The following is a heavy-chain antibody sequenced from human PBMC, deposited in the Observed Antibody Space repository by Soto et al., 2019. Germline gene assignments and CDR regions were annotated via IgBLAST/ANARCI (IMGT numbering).Heavy chain of an antibody. J-gene: IGHJ5*02. CDR2: IDPSDSYT. V-gene: IGHV5-10-1*01. CDR1: GYSFTSYW. D-gene: IGHD5-18*01. Sequence: GESLKISCKGPGYSFTSYWISWVRQMPGKGLEWMGRIDPSDSYTNYSPSFQGHVTISADKSISTAYLQWSSLKASDTAMYYCARHEDTAMVSSWFDPWGQGTLVTVSS. CDR3: ARHEDTAMVSSWFDP.